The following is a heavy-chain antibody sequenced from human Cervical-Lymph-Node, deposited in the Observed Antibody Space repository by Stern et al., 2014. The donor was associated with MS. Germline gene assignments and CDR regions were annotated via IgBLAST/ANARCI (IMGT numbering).Heavy chain of an antibody. D-gene: IGHD3-22*01. CDR1: GGTFSNYA. Sequence: QVQLVQSGAEVKKPGSSVKVSCKASGGTFSNYAISWVRQAPGQGLKWMGGIIPIFGTPNYAQKFQSRVTIAADESTSTAYMELNSLTSEDTAVYYCARGPDHNSVYYYAYWGQGTLVTVSS. CDR3: ARGPDHNSVYYYAY. CDR2: IIPIFGTP. J-gene: IGHJ4*02. V-gene: IGHV1-69*01.